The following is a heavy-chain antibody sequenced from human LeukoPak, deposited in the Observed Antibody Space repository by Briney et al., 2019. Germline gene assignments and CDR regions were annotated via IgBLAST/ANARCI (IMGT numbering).Heavy chain of an antibody. V-gene: IGHV4-34*01. CDR3: ARLSVKVY. J-gene: IGHJ4*02. D-gene: IGHD5/OR15-5a*01. CDR1: GRSFSGYY. Sequence: SETLSLTCAVYGRSFSGYYWSWIRQPPGKGLEWIGEINHSGSTNYNPSLKSRVTISVDTSKNQFSLKLSSVTAADTAVYYCARLSVKVYWGQGTLVTVPS. CDR2: INHSGST.